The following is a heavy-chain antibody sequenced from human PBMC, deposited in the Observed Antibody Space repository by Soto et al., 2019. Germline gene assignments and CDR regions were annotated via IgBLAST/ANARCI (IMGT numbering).Heavy chain of an antibody. CDR3: STFLGLVVPGIFDC. D-gene: IGHD3-22*01. CDR2: IKSKTHCRTT. Sequence: EVQLVESGGGLVKPGGSLRLSCAASGFTFDNSWMSWFRQAPGKGLEWVGRIKSKTHCRTTEYAGAVKGSFTICRDDSENTLCLQMNIMKTEDTSVYSFSTFLGLVVPGIFDCWGEGNLVTVSS. CDR1: GFTFDNSW. V-gene: IGHV3-15*01. J-gene: IGHJ4*02.